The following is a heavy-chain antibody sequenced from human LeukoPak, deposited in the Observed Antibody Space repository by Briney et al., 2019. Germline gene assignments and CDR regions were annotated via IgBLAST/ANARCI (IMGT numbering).Heavy chain of an antibody. CDR1: GGSFRGYY. CDR3: ARDAQMRSNCRGRRCYYMDV. D-gene: IGHD1-1*01. J-gene: IGHJ6*03. CDR2: INHSGNT. V-gene: IGHV4-34*01. Sequence: SETLSLTCAGYGGSFRGYYWTWIRRTPGKGLEWIGEINHSGNTNYNPSLKSRVIMSVDTSKNQSSLKLSSVPAADTSVYFCARDAQMRSNCRGRRCYYMDVWGTGTTVTVSS.